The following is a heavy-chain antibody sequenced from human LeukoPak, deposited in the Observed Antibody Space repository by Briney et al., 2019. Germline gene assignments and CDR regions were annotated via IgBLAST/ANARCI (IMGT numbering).Heavy chain of an antibody. J-gene: IGHJ3*02. D-gene: IGHD1-1*01. CDR1: GFTFSNYA. CDR3: AKVKLERRHAFDI. CDR2: VSGSGGST. V-gene: IGHV3-23*01. Sequence: GGSLRLSCAASGFTFSNYAMTWVRQAPGKGLEWVSVVSGSGGSTYYADSVKGRFTISRDNSKNTLYLQMNSLRAEDTAVYYCAKVKLERRHAFDIWGQGTMVTVSS.